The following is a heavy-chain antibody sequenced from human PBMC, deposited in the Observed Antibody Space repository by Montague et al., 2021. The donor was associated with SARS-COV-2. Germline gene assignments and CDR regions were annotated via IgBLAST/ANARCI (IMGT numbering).Heavy chain of an antibody. Sequence: CAISGDSVSSNSAAWNWVRQSPSRGLEWLGRTYYKSKWYNDYAVSVKSRITINPDTSKNQFSLQLNSVTPEDAAVYYCARQLPVQGLRYSYYGMDVWGQGTTVTVSS. CDR1: GDSVSSNSAA. CDR3: ARQLPVQGLRYSYYGMDV. D-gene: IGHD4-11*01. CDR2: TYYKSKWYN. J-gene: IGHJ6*02. V-gene: IGHV6-1*01.